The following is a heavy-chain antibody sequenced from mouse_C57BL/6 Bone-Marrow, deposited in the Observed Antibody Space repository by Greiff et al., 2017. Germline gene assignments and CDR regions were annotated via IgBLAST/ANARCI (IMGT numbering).Heavy chain of an antibody. Sequence: QVQLQQSGAELVRPGASVTLSCKASGYTFTDYEMHWVKQTPVHGLEWIGAIDPETGGTAYNQKFKGKAILTADKSSSTAYMELRNLTSEDSAVYYCTLIYDGYLYYAMDYWCQGTSVTVSS. J-gene: IGHJ4*01. V-gene: IGHV1-15*01. CDR3: TLIYDGYLYYAMDY. CDR2: IDPETGGT. CDR1: GYTFTDYE. D-gene: IGHD2-3*01.